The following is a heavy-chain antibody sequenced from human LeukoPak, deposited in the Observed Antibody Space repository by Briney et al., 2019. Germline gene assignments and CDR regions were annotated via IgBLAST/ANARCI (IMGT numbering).Heavy chain of an antibody. CDR2: NYYSGST. CDR3: ARAAYYYGSGSGVGYYYYYMDV. CDR1: GGSTSSTNYY. D-gene: IGHD3-10*01. V-gene: IGHV4-39*01. Sequence: PSETLSLTCTVSGGSTSSTNYYWGWIRQPPGKDLEWIGSNYYSGSTYYNPSLKSRVTISVDTSRNQFSLKLTSVTAADTAVYYCARAAYYYGSGSGVGYYYYYMDVWGKGTTVTVSS. J-gene: IGHJ6*03.